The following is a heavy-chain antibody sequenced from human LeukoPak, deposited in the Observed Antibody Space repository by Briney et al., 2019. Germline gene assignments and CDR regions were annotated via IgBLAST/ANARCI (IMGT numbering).Heavy chain of an antibody. J-gene: IGHJ4*02. Sequence: SETLSLTCAVYGGSFSGYYWSWIRQPPGKGLEWIGEINHSGSTNYNPSLKSRVTISVDTSKNQFSLKLSSVTAADTAVYYCARGDWGSVYFDYRGQGTLVTVSS. D-gene: IGHD7-27*01. CDR1: GGSFSGYY. V-gene: IGHV4-34*01. CDR3: ARGDWGSVYFDY. CDR2: INHSGST.